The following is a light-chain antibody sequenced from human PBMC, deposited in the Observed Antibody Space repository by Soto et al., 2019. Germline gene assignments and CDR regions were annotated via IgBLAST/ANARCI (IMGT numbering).Light chain of an antibody. CDR3: SSYTSSSTL. Sequence: QSVLTQPASVSGSPGQSITISCTGTSSDVGRYNYVSWYQQHPGKAPKLMIYAVTDRPSGVSSRFSGSKSGNTASLTISGLQAEDEADYYCSSYTSSSTLFGTGTKGTVL. CDR2: AVT. J-gene: IGLJ1*01. CDR1: SSDVGRYNY. V-gene: IGLV2-14*01.